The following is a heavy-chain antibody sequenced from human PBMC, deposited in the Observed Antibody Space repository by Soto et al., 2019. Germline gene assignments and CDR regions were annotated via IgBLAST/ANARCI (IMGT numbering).Heavy chain of an antibody. CDR1: GGTFSSYA. CDR2: IIPIFGTA. J-gene: IGHJ3*02. D-gene: IGHD4-17*01. V-gene: IGHV1-69*13. CDR3: ARETTVSNDAFDI. Sequence: EASVKVSCKASGGTFSSYAISWVRQAPGQGLEWMGGIIPIFGTANYAQKFQGRVTITADESTSTAYMELSSLRSEDTAVYYCARETTVSNDAFDIWGQGTMVTVSS.